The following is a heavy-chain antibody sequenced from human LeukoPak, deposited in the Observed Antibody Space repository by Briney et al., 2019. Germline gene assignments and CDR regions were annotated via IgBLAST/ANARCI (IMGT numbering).Heavy chain of an antibody. CDR3: ARSRPGIAARPLGY. CDR2: IYYSGST. CDR1: GGSISSGDYY. V-gene: IGHV4-39*01. J-gene: IGHJ4*02. D-gene: IGHD6-6*01. Sequence: SETLSLTCIVSGGSISSGDYYWGWIRQPPGKGLEWIGNIYYSGSTYYNPSLKSRVTISVDTSKNQFSLKLSSVTAADTAVYYCARSRPGIAARPLGYWGQGTLVTVSS.